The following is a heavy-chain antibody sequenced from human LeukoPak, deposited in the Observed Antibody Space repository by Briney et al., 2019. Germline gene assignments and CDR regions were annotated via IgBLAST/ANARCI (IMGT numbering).Heavy chain of an antibody. CDR1: GGSISSSSYY. D-gene: IGHD3-10*01. CDR2: IYYGGST. J-gene: IGHJ4*02. CDR3: ARGRRVYGSGSYYRVNYFDY. Sequence: SETLSLTCTVSGGSISSSSYYWGGIRQPPGKGLEGIGSIYYGGSTNYNPSLKSRVTISVDTSKNQFSLKLSSVTAADTAVYYCARGRRVYGSGSYYRVNYFDYWGQGTLVTVSS. V-gene: IGHV4-39*07.